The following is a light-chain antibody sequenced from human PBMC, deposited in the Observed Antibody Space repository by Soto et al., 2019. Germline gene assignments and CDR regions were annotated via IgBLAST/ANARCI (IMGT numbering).Light chain of an antibody. Sequence: QSVLTQPPSVSAAPGQTVTISCSGSSSNIGNNYVSWYQQLPGTAPKLLIYENNKRPSGIPDRFSGSKSGTSATLGITGLQTGDEADYYCGTWDSSLYVFGGGTKLTVL. CDR2: ENN. V-gene: IGLV1-51*02. CDR3: GTWDSSLYV. J-gene: IGLJ3*02. CDR1: SSNIGNNY.